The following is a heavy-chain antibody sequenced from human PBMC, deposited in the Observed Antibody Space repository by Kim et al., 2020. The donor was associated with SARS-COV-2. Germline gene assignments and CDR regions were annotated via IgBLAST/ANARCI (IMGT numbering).Heavy chain of an antibody. CDR2: IYYSGST. D-gene: IGHD3-22*01. Sequence: SETLSLTCTVSGGSISSYYWSWIRQPPGKGLEWIGYIYYSGSTNYNPSLKSRVTISVDTSKNQFSLKLSSVTAADTAVYYCARDLYDSSGYPTYYFDYWGQGTLVTVSS. CDR1: GGSISSYY. CDR3: ARDLYDSSGYPTYYFDY. V-gene: IGHV4-59*01. J-gene: IGHJ4*02.